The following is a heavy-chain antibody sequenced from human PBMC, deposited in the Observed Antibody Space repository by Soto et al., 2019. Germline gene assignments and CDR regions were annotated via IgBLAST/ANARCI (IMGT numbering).Heavy chain of an antibody. D-gene: IGHD3-3*01. CDR1: RGSISGYY. V-gene: IGHV4-34*01. CDR3: ARSRFWRGSTGHYYYYGLDV. Sequence: PSETLSLTCAGYRGSISGYYWSWIRQPPGKGLEWIGESNPSGTSNYKSSLESRVTISVDMSKNQFSLKLTSVTAADTAIYYCARSRFWRGSTGHYYYYGLDVWGQGTAVTVSS. CDR2: SNPSGTS. J-gene: IGHJ6*02.